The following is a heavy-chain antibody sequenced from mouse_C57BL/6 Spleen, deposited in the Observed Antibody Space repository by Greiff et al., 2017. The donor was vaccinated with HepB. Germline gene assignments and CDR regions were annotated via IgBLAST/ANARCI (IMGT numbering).Heavy chain of an antibody. CDR3: AGGGAYYAMDY. Sequence: QVQLQQPGAELVKPGASVKLSCKASGYTFTSYWMHWVKQRPGLGLEWVGMIHPNSGSTNYNEKFKSKATLTVDKDSSTDYMQLSSLTSEDAAVYYCAGGGAYYAMDYWGQGTSVTVSS. V-gene: IGHV1-64*01. J-gene: IGHJ4*01. CDR2: IHPNSGST. CDR1: GYTFTSYW.